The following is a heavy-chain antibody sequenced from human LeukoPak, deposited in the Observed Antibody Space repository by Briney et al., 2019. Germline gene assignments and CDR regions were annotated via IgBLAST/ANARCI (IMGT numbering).Heavy chain of an antibody. CDR1: GYTFTRYY. V-gene: IGHV1-46*01. CDR3: ARDRDYYDSSAPSYYLVL. J-gene: IGHJ4*02. D-gene: IGHD3-22*01. Sequence: ASVTVSCKASGYTFTRYYMHWVRQAPGQGLECMGMINPNGGSTSYAQNFQGRVTLTSDTSTSIVYMEVSSLRSEDTAVYYCARDRDYYDSSAPSYYLVLWSRGTLVTVSS. CDR2: INPNGGST.